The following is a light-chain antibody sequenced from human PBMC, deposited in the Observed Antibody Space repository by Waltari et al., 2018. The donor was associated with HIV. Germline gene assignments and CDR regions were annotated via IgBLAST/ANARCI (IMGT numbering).Light chain of an antibody. CDR1: SSDVGSYNL. V-gene: IGLV2-23*02. CDR2: EVT. J-gene: IGLJ1*01. Sequence: QSALTQPASVSGSPGQSITISCTGTSSDVGSYNLVSWYQQHPGKAPKLMIYEVTKRPSVVSNRFSASKSGNTASLTISGLQAEDEADYYCCSYAGSSTYVFGNGTKVTVL. CDR3: CSYAGSSTYV.